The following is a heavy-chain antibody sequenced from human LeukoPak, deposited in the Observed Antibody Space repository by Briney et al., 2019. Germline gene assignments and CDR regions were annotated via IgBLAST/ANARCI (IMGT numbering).Heavy chain of an antibody. CDR2: ISGSGGST. V-gene: IGHV3-23*01. Sequence: GGSLRLSCAASGFTFRSYAMSWVRQAPGKGLEWVSAISGSGGSTHHADSVKGRFTISRDNSKNTVYLQMNSLRAEDTAVYYCAKVTTISSGWYHFDYWGQGTLVTVSS. CDR1: GFTFRSYA. CDR3: AKVTTISSGWYHFDY. J-gene: IGHJ4*02. D-gene: IGHD6-19*01.